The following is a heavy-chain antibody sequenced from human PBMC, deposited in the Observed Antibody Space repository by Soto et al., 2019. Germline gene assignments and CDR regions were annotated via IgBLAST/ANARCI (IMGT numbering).Heavy chain of an antibody. CDR1: GFIFSSYS. V-gene: IGHV3-21*01. CDR3: ARDGTYYDILTGYYRFYYYYGMDV. CDR2: ISSSSSYI. J-gene: IGHJ6*02. Sequence: PGGSLRLSCAASGFIFSSYSMNWVRQAPGTGLEWVSSISSSSSYIYYADSVKGRFTISRDNAKNSLYLQMNSLRAEDTAVYYCARDGTYYDILTGYYRFYYYYGMDVWGQGTTVTVSS. D-gene: IGHD3-9*01.